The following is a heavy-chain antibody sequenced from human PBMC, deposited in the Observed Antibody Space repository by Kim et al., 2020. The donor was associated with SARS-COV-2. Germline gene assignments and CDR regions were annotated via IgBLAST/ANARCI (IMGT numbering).Heavy chain of an antibody. CDR1: GFPFSSYS. CDR2: ISGSSTFI. Sequence: GGSLRLSCAASGFPFSSYSMNWVRQAPGKGLEWVSSISGSSTFIYSADSLKGRFTISRDNAKNSLYLQINRLTAEDTAVYYCARGPVGVGGVRDWYNYYHMDVWRKGTTVTVSS. V-gene: IGHV3-21*01. J-gene: IGHJ6*03. D-gene: IGHD3-10*01. CDR3: ARGPVGVGGVRDWYNYYHMDV.